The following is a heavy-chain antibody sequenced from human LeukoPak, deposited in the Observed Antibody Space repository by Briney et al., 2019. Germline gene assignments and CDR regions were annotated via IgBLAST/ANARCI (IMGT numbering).Heavy chain of an antibody. CDR2: INHSGST. Sequence: SETLSLTCAVYGGSFSGYYWSWIRQPPGKGLEWIGEINHSGSTNYNPSLKSRVTISVDTSKNQFSLKLSSVTAADTAVYYCARGQIVRVPTGYTTWGQGTLVTVSS. D-gene: IGHD3-9*01. J-gene: IGHJ5*02. CDR1: GGSFSGYY. CDR3: ARGQIVRVPTGYTT. V-gene: IGHV4-34*01.